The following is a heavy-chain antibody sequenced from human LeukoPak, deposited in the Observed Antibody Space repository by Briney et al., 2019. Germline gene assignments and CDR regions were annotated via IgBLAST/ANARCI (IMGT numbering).Heavy chain of an antibody. V-gene: IGHV3-9*01. J-gene: IGHJ4*02. CDR3: AKDKAPLYSGYDWDLDF. Sequence: GGSLRLSCAASGFTFHHYAIHWVRQVPGKGLEWVSGISWNSAYIGYADSVKGRFTISRDNAKNSVYLQMNSLRAEDTGLYYCAKDKAPLYSGYDWDLDFWGQGTMVTVSS. CDR2: ISWNSAYI. D-gene: IGHD5-12*01. CDR1: GFTFHHYA.